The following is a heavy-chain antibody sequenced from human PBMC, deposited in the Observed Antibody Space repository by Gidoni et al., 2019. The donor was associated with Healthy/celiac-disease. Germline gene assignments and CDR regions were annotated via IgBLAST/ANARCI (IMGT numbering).Heavy chain of an antibody. CDR2: ISSSSSYI. V-gene: IGHV3-21*01. J-gene: IGHJ4*02. Sequence: EVQLVDSGGGLVNPGGSVRLSCAASVSPFSSYSMNWVRKAPGKGLEWVSSISSSSSYIDYADSVKGRFTISRDNAKNSLYLQMNSLRAEDTAVYYGARDGSSGWYWVYWGQGTLVTVSS. CDR3: ARDGSSGWYWVY. D-gene: IGHD6-19*01. CDR1: VSPFSSYS.